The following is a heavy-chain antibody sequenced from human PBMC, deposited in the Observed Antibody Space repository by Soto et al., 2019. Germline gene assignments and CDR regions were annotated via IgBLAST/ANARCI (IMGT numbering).Heavy chain of an antibody. Sequence: QLQLQEAGPGLVKASQTLSLTCTVSGASISRGGYSWSWIRQPPGKALEWIGYIYHTATTDYNPGLKSRVAVSIARSKNPVSLTLPPVTAADTGVYYCARGGGTVVVAAFDYWGQGTLVAVSS. V-gene: IGHV4-30-2*01. J-gene: IGHJ4*02. CDR1: GASISRGGYS. CDR3: ARGGGTVVVAAFDY. CDR2: IYHTATT. D-gene: IGHD2-15*01.